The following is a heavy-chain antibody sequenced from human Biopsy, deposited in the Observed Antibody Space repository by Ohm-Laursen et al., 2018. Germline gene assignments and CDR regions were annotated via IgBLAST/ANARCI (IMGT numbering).Heavy chain of an antibody. Sequence: SETLSLTCTVSGDSIRNYYWSWIRQAAGKGLEWIGRIYPGGGTIYNPSLKSRVTMSVDTSTNHFSLSLNSVTAADTAVYYCAGIVLGPTNDAFDIWGQGTMVTVSS. V-gene: IGHV4-4*07. CDR1: GDSIRNYY. CDR3: AGIVLGPTNDAFDI. J-gene: IGHJ3*02. CDR2: IYPGGGT. D-gene: IGHD1-26*01.